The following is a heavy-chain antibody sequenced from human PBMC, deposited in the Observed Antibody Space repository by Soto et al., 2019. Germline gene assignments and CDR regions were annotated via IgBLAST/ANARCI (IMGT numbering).Heavy chain of an antibody. CDR1: GFTFGTYV. J-gene: IGHJ4*02. CDR3: AKGPFGSSENY. CDR2: INGGGATT. D-gene: IGHD2-15*01. Sequence: RLSCAASGFTFGTYVMSWVRQAPGKGLEWVSSINGGGATTNYADSVKGRFTISRDNSKNTLYLHMNSLRAEDTAIYYCAKGPFGSSENYWGQGTLVTVSS. V-gene: IGHV3-23*01.